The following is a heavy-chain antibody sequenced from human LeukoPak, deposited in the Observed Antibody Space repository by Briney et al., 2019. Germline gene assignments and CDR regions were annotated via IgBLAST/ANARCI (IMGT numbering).Heavy chain of an antibody. J-gene: IGHJ4*02. Sequence: GGSLRLSCAASGFTFSGSAMHWVRQASGKGLEWVGRIRSKGNTYATAYAASVKGRFTISRDDSKNTAYLQVNSLKTEDTAVCYCTRGPDYYDSSGLDYWGQGTLVTVSS. V-gene: IGHV3-73*01. CDR3: TRGPDYYDSSGLDY. D-gene: IGHD3-22*01. CDR2: IRSKGNTYAT. CDR1: GFTFSGSA.